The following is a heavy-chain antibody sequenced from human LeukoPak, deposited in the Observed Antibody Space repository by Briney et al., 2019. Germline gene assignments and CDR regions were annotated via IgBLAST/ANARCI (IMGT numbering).Heavy chain of an antibody. CDR1: GFTFSSYW. J-gene: IGHJ4*02. D-gene: IGHD3-22*01. Sequence: QTGGSLRLSCAASGFTFSSYWKHWVRQAPGKGLVWVSRISDGGSTTTYADSVKGRFTISRDNAKNTLYLQMNGLRAEDTAVYYCSRSAYYDGSGNYYDYWGQGTLVTVSS. CDR3: SRSAYYDGSGNYYDY. CDR2: ISDGGSTT. V-gene: IGHV3-74*01.